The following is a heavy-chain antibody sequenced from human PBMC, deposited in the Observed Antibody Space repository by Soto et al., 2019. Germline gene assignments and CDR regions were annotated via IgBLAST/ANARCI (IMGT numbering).Heavy chain of an antibody. D-gene: IGHD3-22*01. CDR1: GGSVSSGSYY. CDR2: IYYSGST. CDR3: ARDLMYYDSSGYYYPHKTFEI. V-gene: IGHV4-61*01. Sequence: SETLSLTCTVSGGSVSSGSYYWSWIRQPPGKGLEWIGYIYYSGSTNYNPSLKSRVTISVDTSKNQFSLKLSSVTAADTAVYYCARDLMYYDSSGYYYPHKTFEIWGQGTMVTVSS. J-gene: IGHJ3*02.